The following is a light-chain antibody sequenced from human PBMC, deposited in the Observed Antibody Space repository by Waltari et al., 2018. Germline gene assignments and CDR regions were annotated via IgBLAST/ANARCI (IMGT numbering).Light chain of an antibody. CDR3: AAWDYSLNGVL. CDR2: SNN. CDR1: NANIRSTP. V-gene: IGLV1-44*01. J-gene: IGLJ2*01. Sequence: QSVVTQPPSASGTPGQRVPISCSGSNANIRSTPVNWYQQLPGTAPKVLIYSNNQRPSGVPDRFSGSKSGTSASLAISGLQSEDEADYYCAAWDYSLNGVLFGGGTKLTVL.